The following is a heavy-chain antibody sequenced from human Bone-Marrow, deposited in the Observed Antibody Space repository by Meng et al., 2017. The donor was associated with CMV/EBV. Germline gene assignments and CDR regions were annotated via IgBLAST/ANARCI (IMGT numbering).Heavy chain of an antibody. CDR3: ARVGVLEASRRGYCSSTSCRRGGMDV. V-gene: IGHV4-39*07. Sequence: GSLRLSCTVSGGSISSGGYYWSWIRQHPGKGLEWIGEINHSGSTNYNPSLKSRVTISVDTSKNQFSLKLSSVTAADTAVYYCARVGVLEASRRGYCSSTSCRRGGMDVWGQGTTVTVSS. CDR2: INHSGST. CDR1: GGSISSGGYY. D-gene: IGHD2-2*01. J-gene: IGHJ6*02.